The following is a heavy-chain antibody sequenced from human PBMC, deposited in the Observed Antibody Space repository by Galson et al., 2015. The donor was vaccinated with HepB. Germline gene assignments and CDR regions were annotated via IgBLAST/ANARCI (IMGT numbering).Heavy chain of an antibody. CDR3: AISGPGIAAAGNPYYYYYYMDV. CDR1: GYSFTGYW. CDR2: IDPSDSYT. J-gene: IGHJ6*03. V-gene: IGHV5-10-1*01. D-gene: IGHD6-13*01. Sequence: QSGAEVKKPGESLRISCKGSGYSFTGYWISWVRQMPGKGLEWMGRIDPSDSYTNYSPSFQGHVTISADKSISTAYLQWSSLKASDTAMYYCAISGPGIAAAGNPYYYYYYMDVWGKGTTVTVSS.